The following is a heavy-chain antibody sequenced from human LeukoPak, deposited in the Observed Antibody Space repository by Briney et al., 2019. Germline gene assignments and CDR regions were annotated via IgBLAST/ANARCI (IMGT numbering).Heavy chain of an antibody. J-gene: IGHJ4*02. Sequence: ASVKVSCKASGYTFTSYGISWVRQAPGQGLEWMGWISAYNGNTNYAQKLQDRVTMTTDTSTSTAYMELRSLRSVDTAVYYCARDEAVAGTKKRSLFDYWGQGTLVTVSS. D-gene: IGHD6-19*01. CDR3: ARDEAVAGTKKRSLFDY. V-gene: IGHV1-18*01. CDR2: ISAYNGNT. CDR1: GYTFTSYG.